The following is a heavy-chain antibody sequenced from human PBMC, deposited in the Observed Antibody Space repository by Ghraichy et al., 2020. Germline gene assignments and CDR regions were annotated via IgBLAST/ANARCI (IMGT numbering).Heavy chain of an antibody. J-gene: IGHJ6*02. CDR1: GGTFSSYA. V-gene: IGHV1-69*13. CDR3: ASALPSMIVVVMGEGYYYGMDV. CDR2: IIPIFGTA. D-gene: IGHD3-22*01. Sequence: SVKVSCKASGGTFSSYAISWVRQAPGQGLEWMGGIIPIFGTANYAQKFQGRVTITADESTSTAYMELSSLRSEDTAVYYCASALPSMIVVVMGEGYYYGMDVWGQGTTVTVSS.